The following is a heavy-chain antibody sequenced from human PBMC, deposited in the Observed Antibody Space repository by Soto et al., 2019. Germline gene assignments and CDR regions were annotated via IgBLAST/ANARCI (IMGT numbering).Heavy chain of an antibody. CDR3: ARDREYRYYDSSGYYHHDAFDI. V-gene: IGHV3-30-3*01. Sequence: PGGSLRLSCAASGFTFSSYAMHWVRQAPGKGLEWVAVISYDVSNKYYADSVKGRFTISRDNSKNTLYLQMNSLRAEDTAVYYCARDREYRYYDSSGYYHHDAFDIWGQGTMVTVSS. CDR2: ISYDVSNK. CDR1: GFTFSSYA. J-gene: IGHJ3*02. D-gene: IGHD3-22*01.